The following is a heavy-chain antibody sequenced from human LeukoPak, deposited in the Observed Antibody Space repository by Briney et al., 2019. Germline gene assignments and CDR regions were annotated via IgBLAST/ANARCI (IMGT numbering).Heavy chain of an antibody. J-gene: IGHJ4*02. CDR2: INWSGGST. CDR1: GFAFDEHG. CDR3: ARAPITSPFYFDY. D-gene: IGHD2-2*01. V-gene: IGHV3-20*04. Sequence: GGSLRLSCTASGFAFDEHGMSWVRQVPGKGLEWVSGINWSGGSTGYADPLRGRFTISRDNAKNSLYLQMDSLRAEDTALYYCARAPITSPFYFDYWAREPWSPSPQ.